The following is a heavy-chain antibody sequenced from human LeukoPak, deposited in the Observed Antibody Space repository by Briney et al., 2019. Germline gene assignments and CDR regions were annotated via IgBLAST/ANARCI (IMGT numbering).Heavy chain of an antibody. J-gene: IGHJ4*02. D-gene: IGHD1-26*01. Sequence: ASVKVSCKASGYTFTGYYMHWVRQAPGQGLEWMGWINPNSGGTNYAQKFQGRVTMTRDTSISTAYMELSRLRSDDTAVCYCARVHTVGIVVPGYWGQGTLVTVSS. CDR1: GYTFTGYY. V-gene: IGHV1-2*02. CDR2: INPNSGGT. CDR3: ARVHTVGIVVPGY.